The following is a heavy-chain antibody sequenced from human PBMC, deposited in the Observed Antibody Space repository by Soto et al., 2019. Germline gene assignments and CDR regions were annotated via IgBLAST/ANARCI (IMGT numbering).Heavy chain of an antibody. CDR3: ANDLYSGSYSSYYFHH. CDR1: GFTFKSFA. CDR2: ISDDGSNQ. D-gene: IGHD1-26*01. J-gene: IGHJ4*02. Sequence: QVHLVESGGGVVQPGEARRLSCAASGFTFKSFAMHWVRQALGKGLEWVAVISDDGSNQYFADSVKGRFTISRDNSENTVSLQISSRRPVDTAGYYCANDLYSGSYSSYYFHHWGQGNLVTVSS. V-gene: IGHV3-30*18.